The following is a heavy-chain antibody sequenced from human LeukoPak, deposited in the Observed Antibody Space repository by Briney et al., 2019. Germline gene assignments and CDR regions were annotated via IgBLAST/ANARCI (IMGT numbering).Heavy chain of an antibody. J-gene: IGHJ4*02. V-gene: IGHV4-34*01. CDR3: ARGSRITGGFDY. D-gene: IGHD1-20*01. CDR1: GGSFSGYY. CDR2: INHSGST. Sequence: SETLSLTCAVYGGSFSGYYWSWIRQPPGKGLEWIGEINHSGSTNYNPSLKCRVTISVDTSKNQFSLKLSSVTAADTAVYYCARGSRITGGFDYWGQGTLVTVSS.